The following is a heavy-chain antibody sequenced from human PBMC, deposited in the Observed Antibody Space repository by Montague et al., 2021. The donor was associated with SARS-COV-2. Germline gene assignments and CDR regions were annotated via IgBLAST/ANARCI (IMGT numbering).Heavy chain of an antibody. CDR2: IFYSGST. Sequence: SETLSLTCSVSGDSVNRNYWSWVRQPPGKGLEWLGYIFYSGSTYNPPLNSRVTMSLDTSKNHFSLNLISVTAADTAVYYCAKASRGYGGDFDSWGQGTLVIVSS. D-gene: IGHD4-23*01. V-gene: IGHV4-59*02. CDR3: AKASRGYGGDFDS. CDR1: GDSVNRNY. J-gene: IGHJ4*02.